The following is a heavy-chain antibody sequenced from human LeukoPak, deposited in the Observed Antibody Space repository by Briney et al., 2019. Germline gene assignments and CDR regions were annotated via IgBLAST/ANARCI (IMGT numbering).Heavy chain of an antibody. Sequence: GGSLRLSCAASGFTFSSYSMNWVRQAPGKGLEWVSSISSSSSSYIYYADSVKGRFTISRDNAKNSLYLQMNSLRAEDTAVYYCAREYCSGGSCSFDYWGQGTLVTVSS. CDR3: AREYCSGGSCSFDY. CDR2: ISSSSSSYI. D-gene: IGHD2-15*01. J-gene: IGHJ4*02. V-gene: IGHV3-21*01. CDR1: GFTFSSYS.